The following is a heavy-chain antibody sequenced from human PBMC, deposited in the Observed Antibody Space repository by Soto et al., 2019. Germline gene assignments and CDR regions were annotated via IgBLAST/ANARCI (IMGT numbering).Heavy chain of an antibody. CDR1: GYSFTSLD. Sequence: QVQLVQFGAEVREPGASVKVSCKASGYSFTSLDINWVRQTTGQGLEWMGWMQPSSGRTGYAQKFQGRVTMTRDTSINTAYMELSSLTSDYTAFYYCARGVTAGVDYWGQGTLVTVSS. D-gene: IGHD1-26*01. J-gene: IGHJ4*02. CDR2: MQPSSGRT. V-gene: IGHV1-8*01. CDR3: ARGVTAGVDY.